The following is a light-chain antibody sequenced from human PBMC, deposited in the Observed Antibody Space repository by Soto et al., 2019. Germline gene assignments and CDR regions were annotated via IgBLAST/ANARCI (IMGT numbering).Light chain of an antibody. J-gene: IGKJ5*01. CDR2: GAS. Sequence: EIVLTHSPGTLSLSPGERATLSCRASQSVSSSYLAWYQQKPGQAPRLVIYGASTRATGIPARFSGGGSGTEFTLTISSLEPEDFGVYFCHQRNKFGQGTRLEIK. CDR3: HQRNK. V-gene: IGKV3D-20*02. CDR1: QSVSSSY.